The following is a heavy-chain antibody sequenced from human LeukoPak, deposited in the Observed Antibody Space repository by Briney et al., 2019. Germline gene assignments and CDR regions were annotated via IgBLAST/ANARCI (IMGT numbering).Heavy chain of an antibody. CDR3: ARLRWFGTLVYYFDY. V-gene: IGHV4-39*01. CDR2: FYYSGST. D-gene: IGHD3-10*01. CDR1: GGSISSSGYY. J-gene: IGHJ4*02. Sequence: PSETLSLTCTVSGGSISSSGYYWGWIRQPPGKGLEWIGSFYYSGSTYYNPSLKSRGTISVDTSKSQFSLKLTSVTAADTAVYYCARLRWFGTLVYYFDYWGQGTLVTVSS.